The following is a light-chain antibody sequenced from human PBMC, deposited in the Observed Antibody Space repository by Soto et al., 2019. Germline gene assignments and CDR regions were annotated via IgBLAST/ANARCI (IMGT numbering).Light chain of an antibody. J-gene: IGKJ3*01. V-gene: IGKV1-27*01. Sequence: DIQMTQSPSSLSASLGDRVTITCRASQGIANYLAWYQHKPGKVPNLLIYGAVTLQSGVPSRFSGSGSGTDFSLTISSLQAEDVATYYCQNYHSAPFTFGPGTKGHIK. CDR3: QNYHSAPFT. CDR1: QGIANY. CDR2: GAV.